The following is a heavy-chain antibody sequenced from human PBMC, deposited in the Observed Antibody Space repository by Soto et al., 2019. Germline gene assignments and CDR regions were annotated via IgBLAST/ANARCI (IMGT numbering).Heavy chain of an antibody. CDR3: ARDYYDSSGYYYNWFDP. Sequence: QVQLVQSGAEVKKPGSSVKVSCKASGGTFSSYAISWVRQAPGQGLEWMGGIIPIFGTANYAQKFQGRVTITADKSTSTAYMELSSLRSEDTAVYYCARDYYDSSGYYYNWFDPWGQGTLVTVSS. J-gene: IGHJ5*02. D-gene: IGHD3-22*01. CDR2: IIPIFGTA. V-gene: IGHV1-69*06. CDR1: GGTFSSYA.